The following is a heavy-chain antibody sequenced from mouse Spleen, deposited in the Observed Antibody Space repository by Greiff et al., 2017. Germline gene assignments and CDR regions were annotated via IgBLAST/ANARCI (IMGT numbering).Heavy chain of an antibody. CDR1: GFTFSSYA. J-gene: IGHJ4*01. CDR3: ARGYDYYYAMDY. Sequence: EVKLVESGGGLVKPGGSLKLSCAASGFTFSSYAMSWVRQTPEKRLEWVAAINSNGGSTYYPDTVKDRFTISRDNAKNTLYLQMSSLRSEDTALYYCARGYDYYYAMDYWGQGTSVTVSS. D-gene: IGHD2-4*01. CDR2: INSNGGST. V-gene: IGHV5-6-2*01.